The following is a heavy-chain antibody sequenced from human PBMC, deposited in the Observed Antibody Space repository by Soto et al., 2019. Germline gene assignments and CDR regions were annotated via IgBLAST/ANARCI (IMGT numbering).Heavy chain of an antibody. CDR2: INHSGST. CDR1: GGSFSGYY. D-gene: IGHD3-3*01. Sequence: PSETLSLTCAVYGGSFSGYYWSWIRQPPGKGLEWIGEINHSGSTNYNPSLKSRVTISVDTSKNQFSLKLSSVTAADTAVYYCASRYYDFWSGSSVDDYWRQGTLVTVSS. J-gene: IGHJ4*02. V-gene: IGHV4-34*01. CDR3: ASRYYDFWSGSSVDDY.